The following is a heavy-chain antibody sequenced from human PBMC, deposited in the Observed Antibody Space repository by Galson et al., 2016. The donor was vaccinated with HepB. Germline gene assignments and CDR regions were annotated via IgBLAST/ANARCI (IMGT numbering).Heavy chain of an antibody. CDR2: IYSGGST. CDR3: ARVQTFYDYTWGTSRPRYFDY. J-gene: IGHJ4*02. Sequence: SLRLSCAVSGFAVRSNFMAWVRLAPGKGLEWVSLIYSGGSTYYADSVWGRFTISRDISKNTLFLEMLNLRAEDTAVYYCARVQTFYDYTWGTSRPRYFDYWGQGTLVIVSS. D-gene: IGHD3-16*02. V-gene: IGHV3-53*01. CDR1: GFAVRSNF.